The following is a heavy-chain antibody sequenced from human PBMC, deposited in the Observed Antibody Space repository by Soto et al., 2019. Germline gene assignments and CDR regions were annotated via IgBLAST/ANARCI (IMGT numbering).Heavy chain of an antibody. D-gene: IGHD6-13*01. Sequence: GASVKVSCKASGYTFTSYYMHWVRQAPGQGLEWMGIINPSGGSTSYAQKFQGRVTMTRDTSTSTVYMELSSLRSEDTAVYYCARDVGGAAAVPGNYYYYGMDVWGQGTTVTVSS. V-gene: IGHV1-46*01. CDR3: ARDVGGAAAVPGNYYYYGMDV. J-gene: IGHJ6*02. CDR1: GYTFTSYY. CDR2: INPSGGST.